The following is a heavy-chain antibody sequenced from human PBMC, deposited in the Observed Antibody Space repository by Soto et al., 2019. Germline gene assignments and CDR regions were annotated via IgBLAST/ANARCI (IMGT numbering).Heavy chain of an antibody. CDR3: AKDEALTGTNGGYFDY. CDR2: ISWNSGSI. D-gene: IGHD1-20*01. CDR1: GFTFDDYA. J-gene: IGHJ4*02. Sequence: GGSLRLSCAASGFTFDDYAMHWVRQAPGKGLEWVSGISWNSGSIGYADSVKGRFTISRDNAKNSLYLQMNSLRAEDTALYYCAKDEALTGTNGGYFDYWGQGTLVTVSS. V-gene: IGHV3-9*01.